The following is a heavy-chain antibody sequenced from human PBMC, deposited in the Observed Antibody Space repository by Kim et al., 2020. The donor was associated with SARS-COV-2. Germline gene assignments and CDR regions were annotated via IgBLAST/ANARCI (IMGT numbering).Heavy chain of an antibody. CDR2: IYYSGST. J-gene: IGHJ5*02. Sequence: SETLSLTCTVSGGSISSSSYYWGWIRQPPGNGLEWIGSIYYSGSTYYNPSLKSRVTISVDTSKNQFSLKLSSVTAADTAVYYCARPVGYYYGSGLGWFDPWGQGTLVTVSS. CDR1: GGSISSSSYY. V-gene: IGHV4-39*01. CDR3: ARPVGYYYGSGLGWFDP. D-gene: IGHD3-10*01.